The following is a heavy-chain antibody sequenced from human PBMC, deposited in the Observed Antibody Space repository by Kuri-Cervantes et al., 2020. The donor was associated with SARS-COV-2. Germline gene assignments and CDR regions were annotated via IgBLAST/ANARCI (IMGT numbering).Heavy chain of an antibody. CDR3: ARLLPGPVDY. Sequence: SCTVSGGSISSGDYYWSWIRQPPGKGLEWIGYIYYSGSTYYNPSLKSRVTISVDTSKNQFSLKLSSVTAADTGVYYCARLLPGPVDYWGQGTLVTVSS. V-gene: IGHV4-30-4*08. D-gene: IGHD2-15*01. J-gene: IGHJ4*02. CDR2: IYYSGST. CDR1: GGSISSGDYY.